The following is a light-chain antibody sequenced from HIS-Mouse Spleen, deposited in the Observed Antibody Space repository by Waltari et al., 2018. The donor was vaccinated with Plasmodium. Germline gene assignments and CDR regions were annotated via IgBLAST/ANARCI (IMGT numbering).Light chain of an antibody. CDR1: KVGAKS. V-gene: IGLV3-1*01. Sequence: SYQLTQPPSVSASPGQTASITCSGDKVGAKSACWYQQKPGQSPVLVIYQDSKRPSGIPERFSGSNSGNTATLTISGTQAMDEADYYCQAWDSSTAWVFGGGTKLTVL. J-gene: IGLJ2*01. CDR2: QDS. CDR3: QAWDSSTAWV.